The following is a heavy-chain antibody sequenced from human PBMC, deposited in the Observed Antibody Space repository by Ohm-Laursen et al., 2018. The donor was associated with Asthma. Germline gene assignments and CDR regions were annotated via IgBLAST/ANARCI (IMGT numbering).Heavy chain of an antibody. J-gene: IGHJ4*02. CDR3: ARDQYYYDSSGVFDY. D-gene: IGHD3-22*01. CDR1: GFTFSSYG. CDR2: ISYDGSNK. Sequence: SLRLSCAASGFTFSSYGMHWVRQAPGKGLEWVAVISYDGSNKYYADSVKGRFTISRDNSKNTLYLQMNSMRAEDTAVYYCARDQYYYDSSGVFDYWGQGTLVTVSS. V-gene: IGHV3-33*05.